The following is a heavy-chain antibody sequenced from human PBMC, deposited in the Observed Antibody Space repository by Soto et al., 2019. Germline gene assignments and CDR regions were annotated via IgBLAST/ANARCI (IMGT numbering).Heavy chain of an antibody. CDR3: ARWVAGYDY. Sequence: GGSLRLSCAASGFTFDDYPMNWVRQAPGKGLEWVSSISSSSSYIYYADSVKGRFTISRDNAKNSLYLQMNSLRAEDTAVYYCARWVAGYDYWGQGTLVTVSS. V-gene: IGHV3-21*01. J-gene: IGHJ4*02. D-gene: IGHD2-15*01. CDR1: GFTFDDYP. CDR2: ISSSSSYI.